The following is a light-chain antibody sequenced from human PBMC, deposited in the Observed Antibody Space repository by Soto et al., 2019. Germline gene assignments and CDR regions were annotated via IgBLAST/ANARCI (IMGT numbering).Light chain of an antibody. V-gene: IGLV4-60*02. Sequence: QSVLTQSSSASASLGSSVKLTCTLNSGHSSYIIAWHQQQPGKTPRFLMKLEGSGTYNKGSGVPDRFSGSSSGADRYLTISNLQFEDEADYYCVTWDINTRVFGGGTKLIVL. J-gene: IGLJ3*02. CDR2: LEGSGTY. CDR1: SGHSSYI. CDR3: VTWDINTRV.